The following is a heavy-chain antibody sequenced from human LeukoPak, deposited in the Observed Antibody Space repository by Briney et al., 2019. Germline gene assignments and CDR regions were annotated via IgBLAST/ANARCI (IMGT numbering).Heavy chain of an antibody. V-gene: IGHV3-30*18. CDR3: AKGQTTVTEYYFDY. CDR1: GFTFSSYG. D-gene: IGHD4-17*01. Sequence: PGGSLRLSCAASGFTFSSYGVHWVRQAPGKGLEWVAVISYDGSNKYYADSEKGRFTISRDNSKNTLYLQMNSLRAEDTAVYYCAKGQTTVTEYYFDYWGQGTLVTVSS. J-gene: IGHJ4*02. CDR2: ISYDGSNK.